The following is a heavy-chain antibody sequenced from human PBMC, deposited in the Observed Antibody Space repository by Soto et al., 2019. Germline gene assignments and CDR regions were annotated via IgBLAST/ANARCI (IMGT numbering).Heavy chain of an antibody. CDR1: GYSFTSYW. CDR3: SRHLLSMDFYYYYGMDV. CDR2: IYPGDSDT. D-gene: IGHD2-8*01. V-gene: IGHV5-51*01. Sequence: PGESLKISCKGSGYSFTSYWIGWVRQMPGKGLEWMGIIYPGDSDTRYSPSFQGQVTISADKSISTAYLQWSSLKASDTAMYYCSRHLLSMDFYYYYGMDVWGQGTTVTVSS. J-gene: IGHJ6*02.